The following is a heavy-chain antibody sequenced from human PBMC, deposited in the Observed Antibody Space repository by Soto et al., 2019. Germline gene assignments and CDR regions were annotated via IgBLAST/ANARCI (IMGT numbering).Heavy chain of an antibody. CDR1: GGSFSGYY. Sequence: PSETLSLTCAVYGGSFSGYYWSWIRQPPGKGLEWIGEINHSGSTNYNPSLKSRVTISVDTSKNQFSLKLSSVTAADTAVYYCARAWYNYYYGMDVWGQGTTVTVSS. CDR3: ARAWYNYYYGMDV. V-gene: IGHV4-34*01. CDR2: INHSGST. J-gene: IGHJ6*02.